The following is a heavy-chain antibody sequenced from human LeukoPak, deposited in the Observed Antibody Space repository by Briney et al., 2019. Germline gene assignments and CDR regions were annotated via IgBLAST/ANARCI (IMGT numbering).Heavy chain of an antibody. Sequence: SETLSLTCTVSGGSISSSSYYWGWIRQPPGKGLEWIGEINHSGSTNYNPSLKSRVTISVDTSKNQFSLKLSSVTAADTAVYYCARRTLYRDYWGQGTLVTVSS. V-gene: IGHV4-39*07. CDR2: INHSGST. D-gene: IGHD2/OR15-2a*01. J-gene: IGHJ4*02. CDR1: GGSISSSSYY. CDR3: ARRTLYRDY.